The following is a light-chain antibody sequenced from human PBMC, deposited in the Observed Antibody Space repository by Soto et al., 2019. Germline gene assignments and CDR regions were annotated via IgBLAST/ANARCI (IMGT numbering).Light chain of an antibody. J-gene: IGKJ4*01. CDR2: DAS. Sequence: EVVLTQSPATLSLSPGERATLSCRASQSINNYLAWYQQKPGQAPRLLIYDASNRAAGIPARFSGSGSGTVFTLTISSLEPEDFALYYCQQRSSWPLTFGGGTKVEIK. V-gene: IGKV3-11*01. CDR3: QQRSSWPLT. CDR1: QSINNY.